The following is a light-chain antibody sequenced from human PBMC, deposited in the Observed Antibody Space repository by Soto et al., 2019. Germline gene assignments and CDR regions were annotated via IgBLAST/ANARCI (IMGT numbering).Light chain of an antibody. V-gene: IGLV2-14*01. CDR2: DVD. CDR3: SSYTTSSTVV. Sequence: QSVLTQPASISGSPGQSITMSGTGTNSDVGGYNYVSWYQQYPGKAPKLMIYDVDNRPSGVSYRFSGSKSGKTASLTISGLQAEDEADYYCSSYTTSSTVVFGGGTKLTVL. J-gene: IGLJ2*01. CDR1: NSDVGGYNY.